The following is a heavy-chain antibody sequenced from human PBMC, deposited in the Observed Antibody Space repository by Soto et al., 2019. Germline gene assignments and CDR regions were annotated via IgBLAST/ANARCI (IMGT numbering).Heavy chain of an antibody. CDR3: ARDFNYMDV. CDR2: IYYSGST. J-gene: IGHJ6*03. CDR1: GGSVSRNDHY. V-gene: IGHV4-61*08. Sequence: SETLSLTCNVSGGSVSRNDHYWTWIRQPPGKGLEWIGYIYYSGSTNYNPSLKSRVTISVDTSKNQFSLKLSSVTAADTAVYYCARDFNYMDVWGKGTTVTVSS.